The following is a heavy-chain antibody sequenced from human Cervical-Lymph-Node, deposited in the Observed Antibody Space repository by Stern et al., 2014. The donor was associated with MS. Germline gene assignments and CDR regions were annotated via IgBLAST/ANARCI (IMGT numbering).Heavy chain of an antibody. CDR3: ARGYSSGGSYYGLDV. CDR1: AFTFSNYA. J-gene: IGHJ6*02. V-gene: IGHV3-48*02. Sequence: EVQLVESGGDLLQPGGSLRLSCGASAFTFSNYAMNWVRQAPVKGLEWVSSISSMSSTIYYSDSVKGRFTISRDNAKKSLYLDMNSLRDEDTGVYYCARGYSSGGSYYGLDVWGQGTTVTVSS. CDR2: ISSMSSTI. D-gene: IGHD6-19*01.